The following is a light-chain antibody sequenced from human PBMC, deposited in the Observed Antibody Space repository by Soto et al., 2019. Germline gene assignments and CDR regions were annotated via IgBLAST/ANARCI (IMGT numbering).Light chain of an antibody. CDR2: EVS. J-gene: IGLJ2*01. V-gene: IGLV2-8*01. CDR1: SSDVGGYHY. CDR3: SSYGGSNNVV. Sequence: QSALPQPPSASGSPGQSVTLACTGTSSDVGGYHYVSWYQQHPGKAPKLMIYEVSQRPSGVTDRCSGSKSANTASLTVAWLQADDEADYYCSSYGGSNNVVFGGGTQLTVL.